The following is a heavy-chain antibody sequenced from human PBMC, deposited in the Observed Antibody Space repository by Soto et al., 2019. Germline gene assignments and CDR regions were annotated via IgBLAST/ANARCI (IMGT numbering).Heavy chain of an antibody. CDR1: GYTLTSYG. V-gene: IGHV1-18*01. J-gene: IGHJ4*02. CDR2: ISAYNGNT. Sequence: ASVKVSCTASGYTLTSYGISWVRQAPGQGLEWMGWISAYNGNTNYAQKLQGRVTMTTDTSTSTAYMELRSLRSDDTAVYYCAREYTSASWDYWGQGTLVTVSS. D-gene: IGHD6-6*01. CDR3: AREYTSASWDY.